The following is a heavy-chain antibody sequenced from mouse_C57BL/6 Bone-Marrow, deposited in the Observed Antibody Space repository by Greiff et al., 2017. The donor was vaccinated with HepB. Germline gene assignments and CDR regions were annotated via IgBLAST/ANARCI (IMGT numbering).Heavy chain of an antibody. V-gene: IGHV1-9*01. J-gene: IGHJ3*01. D-gene: IGHD1-1*01. CDR1: GYTFTGYW. CDR3: AREGAHYYGSSSAWFAY. Sequence: QVQLQQSGAELMKPGASVKLSCKATGYTFTGYWIEWVKQRPGHGLEWIGEILPGSGSTNYNEKFKGKATFTADTSSNTAYMQLCSLTTEDSTIYYCAREGAHYYGSSSAWFAYWGQGTLVTVSA. CDR2: ILPGSGST.